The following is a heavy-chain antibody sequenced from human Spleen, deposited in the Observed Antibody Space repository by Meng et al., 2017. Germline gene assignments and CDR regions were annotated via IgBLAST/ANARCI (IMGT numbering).Heavy chain of an antibody. CDR2: ISYYNGDT. Sequence: QIQLVQSGAEVKKPGASVKVSFNASGYTFTHHGISWIRQAPGQVLEWMGWISYYNGDTMYAQKFQGRVTMTTDRSTSTAYMDLRSLRSDDTAVYYCARDPSNTSGRYAYFDYWGQGTLVTVSS. CDR1: GYTFTHHG. CDR3: ARDPSNTSGRYAYFDY. J-gene: IGHJ4*02. D-gene: IGHD6-19*01. V-gene: IGHV1-18*01.